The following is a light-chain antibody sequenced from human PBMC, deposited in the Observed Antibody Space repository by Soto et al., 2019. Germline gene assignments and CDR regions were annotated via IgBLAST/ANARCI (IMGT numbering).Light chain of an antibody. V-gene: IGKV1-33*01. CDR2: GAS. CDR1: QSISSY. CDR3: QQYDNLALT. J-gene: IGKJ4*01. Sequence: DIQMTHSAASLSASVVYRVTISCRASQSISSYLNWYQQKPGKAPRVLIYGASNLEKGVASRFSGSGSGTDFIFTISSLQPEDIGTYYCQQYDNLALTFGGGT.